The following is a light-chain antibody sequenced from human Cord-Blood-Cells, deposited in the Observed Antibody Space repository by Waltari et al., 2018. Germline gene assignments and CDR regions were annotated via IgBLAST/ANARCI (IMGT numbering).Light chain of an antibody. Sequence: EIVLTQSPGTLSLSPGERATLPCRASQSVSSSYLAWYQQKPGQAPRLLIYGASSRATGIPDRFSGSGSGTDFTLTIRRLEPEDFAVYYCQQYGSSPLTFGGGTKVEIK. CDR2: GAS. CDR3: QQYGSSPLT. CDR1: QSVSSSY. J-gene: IGKJ4*01. V-gene: IGKV3-20*01.